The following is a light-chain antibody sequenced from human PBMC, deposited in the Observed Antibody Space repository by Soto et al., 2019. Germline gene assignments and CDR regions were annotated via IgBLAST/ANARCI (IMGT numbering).Light chain of an antibody. CDR1: QRVSSD. V-gene: IGKV3-15*01. CDR3: QQYNTWHPKMA. Sequence: VVTQSPATLSVFPGETATLSCRASQRVSSDLAWYRQRPGQAPRLLIYGASTRATGIPARFRGSGSETDFRLTFSSLQSEDFATYYCQQYNTWHPKMAFGRGTKVDIK. CDR2: GAS. J-gene: IGKJ1*01.